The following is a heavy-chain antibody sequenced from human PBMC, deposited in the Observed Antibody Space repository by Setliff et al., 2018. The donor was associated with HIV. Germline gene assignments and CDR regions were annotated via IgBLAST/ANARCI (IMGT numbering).Heavy chain of an antibody. CDR2: IYWDDDK. CDR1: GFSLTTSGVG. Sequence: SGPTLVNPTQTLTLMCTFSGFSLTTSGVGVGWIRQPPGKALECLALIYWDDDKRYSPSLQSRLTITKDTSKNQVVLTMTNMDPVDTATYYCAHLSPYGSGSYYNPGYWGQGTLVTVSS. V-gene: IGHV2-5*02. J-gene: IGHJ4*02. D-gene: IGHD3-10*01. CDR3: AHLSPYGSGSYYNPGY.